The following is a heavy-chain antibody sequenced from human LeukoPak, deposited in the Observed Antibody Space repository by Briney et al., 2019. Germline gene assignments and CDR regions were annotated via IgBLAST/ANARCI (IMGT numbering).Heavy chain of an antibody. D-gene: IGHD2-2*01. V-gene: IGHV3-7*01. Sequence: PGGSLRLSCVASGFTFTNYWMTWVRQAPGKGLEWVANMKQDGREKYYVDSVKGRFTISRDNAKNSLYLQMNSLRAEDTAVYYCASLQVPAARHFDYWGQGTLVTVSS. CDR2: MKQDGREK. CDR1: GFTFTNYW. CDR3: ASLQVPAARHFDY. J-gene: IGHJ4*02.